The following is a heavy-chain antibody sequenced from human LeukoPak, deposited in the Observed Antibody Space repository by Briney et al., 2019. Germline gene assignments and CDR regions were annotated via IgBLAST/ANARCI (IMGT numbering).Heavy chain of an antibody. CDR3: ARHGSSSYGYFDY. CDR1: GGSISRSSYY. D-gene: IGHD5-18*01. J-gene: IGHJ4*02. CDR2: IYYSGST. V-gene: IGHV4-39*01. Sequence: SETLSLTCTVSGGSISRSSYYWGWIRQPPGKGLEWIGIIYYSGSTYYNPSLKSRVTISVDTSKNQFSLKLTSVTAADTAVYYCARHGSSSYGYFDYWGQGTLVTVSS.